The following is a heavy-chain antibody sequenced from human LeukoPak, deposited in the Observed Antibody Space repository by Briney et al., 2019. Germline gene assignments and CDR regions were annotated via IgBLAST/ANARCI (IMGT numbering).Heavy chain of an antibody. CDR1: GGSFSGYY. J-gene: IGHJ2*01. CDR3: ARLQVWYFDL. V-gene: IGHV4-34*01. Sequence: PSETLSLTCAVYGGSFSGYYWSWIRQPPGEGLEWIGSIYYSGSTYYNPSLKSRVTISVDTSKNQFSLKLSSVTAADTATYYCARLQVWYFDLWGRGTLVTVSS. CDR2: IYYSGST.